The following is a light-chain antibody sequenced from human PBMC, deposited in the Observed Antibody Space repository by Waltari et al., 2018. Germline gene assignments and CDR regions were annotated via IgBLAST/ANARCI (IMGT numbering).Light chain of an antibody. CDR1: PSVRSNR. V-gene: IGKV3-20*01. Sequence: IVLTQSPGTLSLSPGERATLSCRASPSVRSNRLAWYQQKPGHAPRLLIYGASNSVYGIPDRCSGSGSGTDFTLTISRLEPEDFAVYYCQQYGRSSQVTFGQGTRLEI. J-gene: IGKJ5*01. CDR3: QQYGRSSQVT. CDR2: GAS.